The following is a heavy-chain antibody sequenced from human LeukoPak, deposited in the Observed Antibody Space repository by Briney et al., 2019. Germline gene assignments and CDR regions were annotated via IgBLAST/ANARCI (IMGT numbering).Heavy chain of an antibody. Sequence: GGSLRLSCAASGFTFCSYSMNWVRQAPGKGLEWVSSISSSSSYIYYADSVKGRFTISRDNAKNSLYLQMNSLRAEDTAVYYCARGDLLRYFDWLFRPGDYWGQGTLVTVSS. CDR1: GFTFCSYS. V-gene: IGHV3-21*01. CDR2: ISSSSSYI. CDR3: ARGDLLRYFDWLFRPGDY. J-gene: IGHJ4*02. D-gene: IGHD3-9*01.